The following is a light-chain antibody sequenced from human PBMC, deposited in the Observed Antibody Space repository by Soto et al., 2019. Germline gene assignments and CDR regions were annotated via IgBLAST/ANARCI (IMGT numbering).Light chain of an antibody. Sequence: EIVLTQSPATLSLSPGETATLSCGASQSVTNNYLAWYQQKPGLAPRLLIYDASNRATGIPDRFSGSGSGTDVTLAISRVEPEDVAVYYCQQYDNLITFGGGTKVEIK. J-gene: IGKJ4*01. CDR1: QSVTNNY. CDR2: DAS. V-gene: IGKV3D-20*01. CDR3: QQYDNLIT.